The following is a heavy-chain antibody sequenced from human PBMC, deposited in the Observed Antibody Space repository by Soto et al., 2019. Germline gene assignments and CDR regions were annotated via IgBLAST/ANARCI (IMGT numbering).Heavy chain of an antibody. CDR3: TVGIVVVVAASEFDY. D-gene: IGHD2-15*01. J-gene: IGHJ4*02. CDR1: GFTFSNAW. CDR2: IKSKTDGGTT. Sequence: EVQLVESGGGLVKPGGSLRLSCAASGFTFSNAWMSWVRQAPGKGLEWVGRIKSKTDGGTTDYAAPVKGRFTISRDESKNTLYLQMNSLKTEDTAVYYCTVGIVVVVAASEFDYWGQGTLVTVSS. V-gene: IGHV3-15*01.